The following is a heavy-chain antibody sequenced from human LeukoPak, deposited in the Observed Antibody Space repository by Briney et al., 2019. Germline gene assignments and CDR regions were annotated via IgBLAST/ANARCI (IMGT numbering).Heavy chain of an antibody. CDR2: IRYDGSNK. CDR1: GFTFSSYG. V-gene: IGHV3-30*02. Sequence: GGSLRLSCAASGFTFSSYGMHWVRQAPGKGLEWVAFIRYDGSNKYYADSVKGRFTISRDNSKNTLYLQMNSLRAEDTAAYYCAKDLAWESYYYGSGVDYWGQGTLVTVSS. J-gene: IGHJ4*02. CDR3: AKDLAWESYYYGSGVDY. D-gene: IGHD3-10*01.